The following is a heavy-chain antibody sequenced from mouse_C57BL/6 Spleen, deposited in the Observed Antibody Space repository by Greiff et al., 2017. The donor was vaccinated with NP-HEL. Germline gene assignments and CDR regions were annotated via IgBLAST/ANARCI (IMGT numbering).Heavy chain of an antibody. D-gene: IGHD2-4*01. CDR2: IDPSDSET. J-gene: IGHJ4*01. CDR1: GYTFTSYW. CDR3: AREPYDYDMDY. Sequence: QVQLQQPGAELVRPGSSVKLSCKASGYTFTSYWMHWVKQRPIQGLEWIGNIDPSDSETHYNQKFKDKATLTVDKSSSTAYMQLSCLTSEDSAVYYCAREPYDYDMDYWGQGTSVTVSS. V-gene: IGHV1-52*01.